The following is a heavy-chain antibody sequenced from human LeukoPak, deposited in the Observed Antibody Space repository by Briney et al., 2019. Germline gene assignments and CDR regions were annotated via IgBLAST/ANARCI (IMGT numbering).Heavy chain of an antibody. Sequence: SETLSLTCTVSGGSISTYYWSWIRQPPGKGPEWIGYIYYSGSTNYNPSLRSRVTISVDTSKDQFSLKLSSVTAVDTAVYYCARVDYSGYDTRGWFDPWGQGTLVTVSS. CDR3: ARVDYSGYDTRGWFDP. CDR1: GGSISTYY. CDR2: IYYSGST. V-gene: IGHV4-59*01. J-gene: IGHJ5*02. D-gene: IGHD5-12*01.